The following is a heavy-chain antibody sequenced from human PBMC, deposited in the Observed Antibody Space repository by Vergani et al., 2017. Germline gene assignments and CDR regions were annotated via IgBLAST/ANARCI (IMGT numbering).Heavy chain of an antibody. CDR2: IYTSGST. J-gene: IGHJ6*02. CDR1: GGSISSGSYY. D-gene: IGHD3-3*01. V-gene: IGHV4-61*02. Sequence: QVQLQESGPGLVKPSQTLSLTCTVSGGSISSGSYYWSWIRQPAGKGLEWIGRIYTSGSTNYNPSLKSRVTISVDTSKNPFSLKLSSVTAADTAVYYCARDRSDFWSGYYRYGMDVWGQGTTVTVSS. CDR3: ARDRSDFWSGYYRYGMDV.